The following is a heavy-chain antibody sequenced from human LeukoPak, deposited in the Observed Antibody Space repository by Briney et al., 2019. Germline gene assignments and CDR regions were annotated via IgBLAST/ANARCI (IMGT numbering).Heavy chain of an antibody. CDR3: ASGVTIVRGVIRDY. V-gene: IGHV3-66*02. J-gene: IGHJ4*02. D-gene: IGHD3-10*01. CDR2: IYGGGST. CDR1: GFTVSSNY. Sequence: GGSLRLSCAASGFTVSSNYMSWVRQAPGKGLEWVSVIYGGGSTYYAASVKGRFTISRDNSKNTLYLQINRLRAEDTAVYYCASGVTIVRGVIRDYWGQGTLVTVSS.